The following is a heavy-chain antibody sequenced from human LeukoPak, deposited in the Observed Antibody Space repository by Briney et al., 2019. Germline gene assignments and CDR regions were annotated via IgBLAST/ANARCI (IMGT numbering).Heavy chain of an antibody. Sequence: GGSLRLSCAASGFSLSSHWMHWVRQAPGKGLMWVPRINSDGSSTTYADSAKGRFTISRDNAKNMLYLQMNSLRAEDTAVYHCAREVSGDLWYNWFDPWGQGTLVTVSS. V-gene: IGHV3-74*01. CDR2: INSDGSST. J-gene: IGHJ5*02. D-gene: IGHD4-17*01. CDR1: GFSLSSHW. CDR3: AREVSGDLWYNWFDP.